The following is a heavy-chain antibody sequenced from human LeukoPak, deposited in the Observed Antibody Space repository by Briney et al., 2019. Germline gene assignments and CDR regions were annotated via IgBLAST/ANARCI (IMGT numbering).Heavy chain of an antibody. Sequence: PGGSLRLSCAASGFTFSNYDMHWVRQATGKGLEWVSAIDSAGDTYYPGSVKGRFTISRENAKNSLYLQINSLRAGDTAVYYRARASGYYYGSGSYSRDYWGRETLLSVFS. CDR3: ARASGYYYGSGSYSRDY. J-gene: IGHJ4*02. CDR2: IDSAGDT. D-gene: IGHD3-10*01. V-gene: IGHV3-13*04. CDR1: GFTFSNYD.